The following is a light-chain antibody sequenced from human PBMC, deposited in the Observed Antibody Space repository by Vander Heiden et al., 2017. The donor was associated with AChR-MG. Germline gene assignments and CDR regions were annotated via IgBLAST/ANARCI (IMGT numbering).Light chain of an antibody. V-gene: IGLV1-44*01. Sequence: QSVLTHTPSASGTPGQRVTTTCSGSNSNIGTNVVNWYQQLPGTAPKLLIYRNDQRPSGVPDRFSGSKSGTSASLAISGLQSDDETDYYCAAWDDSLKGVAFGGGTKLTVL. CDR2: RND. CDR1: NSNIGTNV. CDR3: AAWDDSLKGVA. J-gene: IGLJ2*01.